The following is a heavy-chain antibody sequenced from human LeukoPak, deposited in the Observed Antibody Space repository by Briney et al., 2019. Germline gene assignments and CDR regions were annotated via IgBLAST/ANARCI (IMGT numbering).Heavy chain of an antibody. CDR2: ILHSGST. D-gene: IGHD2-2*01. Sequence: SGTLSLTCTVSSDSIFTSNWWSWVRQPPGKGLEWIGQILHSGSTSYSPSLKSRVTISMDKSKNQISLRLTSVTAADTAVYYCARSPTKRVPEDYWGQGTLVTVPS. J-gene: IGHJ4*02. V-gene: IGHV4-4*02. CDR1: SDSIFTSNW. CDR3: ARSPTKRVPEDY.